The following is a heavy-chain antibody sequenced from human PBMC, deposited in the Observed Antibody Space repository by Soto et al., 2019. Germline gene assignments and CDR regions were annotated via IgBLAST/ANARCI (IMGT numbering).Heavy chain of an antibody. D-gene: IGHD2-15*01. V-gene: IGHV4-34*01. CDR1: GGSFSGYY. J-gene: IGHJ4*02. CDR2: INHSGST. CDR3: ARGHVMVAATLILSY. Sequence: QVQLQQWGAGLLKPSETLSLTCAVYGGSFSGYYWSWIRQPPGKGLEWIGEINHSGSTNYNPSLKSRGTRXXDXSXNQFSLKLSSVTAADTAVYYCARGHVMVAATLILSYWGQGTLVTVSS.